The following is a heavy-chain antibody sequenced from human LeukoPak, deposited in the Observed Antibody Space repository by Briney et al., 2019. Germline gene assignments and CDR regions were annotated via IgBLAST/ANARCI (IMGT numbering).Heavy chain of an antibody. CDR3: ARDHGYSARYYCYYMDV. CDR1: GFTFSSYS. Sequence: GGSLRLSCAASGFTFSSYSMNWVRQAPGKGLEWVSSISSSSSYIYYADSVKGRFTISRDNAKNSLYLQMNSLRAEDTAVYYCARDHGYSARYYCYYMDVWGKGTTVTVSS. J-gene: IGHJ6*03. D-gene: IGHD1-1*01. CDR2: ISSSSSYI. V-gene: IGHV3-21*01.